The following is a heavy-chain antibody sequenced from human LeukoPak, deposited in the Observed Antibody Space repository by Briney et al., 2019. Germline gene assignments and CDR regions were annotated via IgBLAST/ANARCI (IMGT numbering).Heavy chain of an antibody. J-gene: IGHJ4*02. CDR1: GGTFSRFT. Sequence: GASVKVSCKAYGGTFSRFTISWVRQAPEQGFEWMGGITPIFGTANFAQKFQGRVSITADGSTSTAFMELSSLRSEDTAVYYCAREWGLESSGYYYAYWGQGTLVTVSS. V-gene: IGHV1-69*13. D-gene: IGHD3-22*01. CDR3: AREWGLESSGYYYAY. CDR2: ITPIFGTA.